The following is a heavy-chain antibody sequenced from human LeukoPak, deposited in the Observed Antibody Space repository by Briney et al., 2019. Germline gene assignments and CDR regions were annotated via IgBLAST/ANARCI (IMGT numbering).Heavy chain of an antibody. CDR2: ILVGSGNT. J-gene: IGHJ4*02. D-gene: IGHD3-3*01. V-gene: IGHV1-58*02. CDR1: GFTFTSSA. CDR3: AADHGRFLDPYYFDY. Sequence: SVKVSCKASGFTFTSSAMQWVRQARGQRLEWMGWILVGSGNTNYAQKFQERVTITRDMSTSTAYMELSSLRSEDTAVYYCAADHGRFLDPYYFDYWGQGTLVTVSS.